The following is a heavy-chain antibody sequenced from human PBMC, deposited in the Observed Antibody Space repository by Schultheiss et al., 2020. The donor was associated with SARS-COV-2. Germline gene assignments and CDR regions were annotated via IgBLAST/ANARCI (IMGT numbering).Heavy chain of an antibody. CDR3: ARGYDYDFWSGYPRVFFDY. Sequence: SETLSLTCAVSGYSISSGYYWSWIRQPAGKGLEWIGRIYTSGSTNYNPSLKSRVTMSVDTSKNQFSLKLSSVTAADTAVYYCARGYDYDFWSGYPRVFFDYWGQGTLVTVSS. J-gene: IGHJ4*02. D-gene: IGHD3-3*01. V-gene: IGHV4-4*07. CDR1: GYSISSGYY. CDR2: IYTSGST.